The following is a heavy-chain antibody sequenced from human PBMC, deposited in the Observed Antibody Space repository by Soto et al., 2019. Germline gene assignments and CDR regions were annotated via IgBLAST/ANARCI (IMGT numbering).Heavy chain of an antibody. Sequence: GGSLRLSCAASGFTFSSYTMNWARRAPGKGLEWVSSISGSDNYIYYAGSVKGRFTISRDNAKNSLYLQVNSLRAEDTAVYYCAGSLVSSSGMDAWGEGSAVTLSS. V-gene: IGHV3-21*01. CDR1: GFTFSSYT. CDR3: AGSLVSSSGMDA. CDR2: ISGSDNYI. D-gene: IGHD3-10*01. J-gene: IGHJ6*02.